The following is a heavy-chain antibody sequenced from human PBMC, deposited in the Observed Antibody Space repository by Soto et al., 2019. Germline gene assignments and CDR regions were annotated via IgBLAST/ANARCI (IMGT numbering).Heavy chain of an antibody. CDR1: GFTFSSYS. CDR2: ISSSSSYI. Sequence: VGSLRLSCAASGFTFSSYSMNWVRQAPGKGLEWVSSISSSSSYIYYADSVKGRFTISRDNAKNSLYLQMNSLRAEDTAVYYCARVGGGYQLLHAFDIWGQGTMVTVSS. V-gene: IGHV3-21*01. CDR3: ARVGGGYQLLHAFDI. J-gene: IGHJ3*02. D-gene: IGHD2-2*01.